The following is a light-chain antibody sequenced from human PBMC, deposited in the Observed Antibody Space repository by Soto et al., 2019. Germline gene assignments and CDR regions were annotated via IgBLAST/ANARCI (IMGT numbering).Light chain of an antibody. V-gene: IGLV2-14*01. CDR1: SSDGGGYNY. J-gene: IGLJ2*01. Sequence: QSVLTQPASVSGSPGQSITISCTGTSSDGGGYNYVSWYQQHPGEAPQLMIYEVSNRPSGVYNRVSASKSGNRASLTISGLQAEDEADYYCSSYTSSSTVVFGGGTKLTVL. CDR2: EVS. CDR3: SSYTSSSTVV.